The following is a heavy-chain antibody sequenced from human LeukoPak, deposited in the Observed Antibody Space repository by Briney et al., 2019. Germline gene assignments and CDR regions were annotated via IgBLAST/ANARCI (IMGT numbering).Heavy chain of an antibody. Sequence: SETLSLTCTVSGGSISSGYYWGRIRQPPGKGLEWIGSIYYSGSTYYNPSLKSRVTISVDTSKNQFSLKLSSVTAADTAVYYCARDTRYCSGGSCDNWFDPWGQGTLVTVSS. D-gene: IGHD2-15*01. CDR3: ARDTRYCSGGSCDNWFDP. V-gene: IGHV4-38-2*02. CDR2: IYYSGST. J-gene: IGHJ5*02. CDR1: GGSISSGYY.